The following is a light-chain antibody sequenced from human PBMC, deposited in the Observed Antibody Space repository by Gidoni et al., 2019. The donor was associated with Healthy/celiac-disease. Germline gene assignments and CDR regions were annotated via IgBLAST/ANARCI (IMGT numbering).Light chain of an antibody. CDR1: SSDVCGYNY. CDR2: DVS. Sequence: QSALTQPASVSASPGQSIPISCTGTSSDVCGYNYVSWYQQQPGKAPKLMIYDVSNRPSGVSNRFSGSKSGNTASLTISGLQAEDEADYYCSSYTSSSTWVFGGGTKLTVL. J-gene: IGLJ3*02. CDR3: SSYTSSSTWV. V-gene: IGLV2-14*03.